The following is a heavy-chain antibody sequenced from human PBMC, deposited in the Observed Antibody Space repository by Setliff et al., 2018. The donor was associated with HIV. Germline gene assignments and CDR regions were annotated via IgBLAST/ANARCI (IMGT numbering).Heavy chain of an antibody. CDR1: GFPFNNAW. D-gene: IGHD4-17*01. CDR2: IKSQTDGETT. CDR3: AKGRNEATTGGDY. V-gene: IGHV3-15*01. J-gene: IGHJ4*02. Sequence: PGGSLRLSCAASGFPFNNAWMTWVRQAPGKGLEWVGRIKSQTDGETTDYVDSVKGRFTISRDNAINTLSLQMNSLRAEDTAVYYCAKGRNEATTGGDYWGQGTLVTVSS.